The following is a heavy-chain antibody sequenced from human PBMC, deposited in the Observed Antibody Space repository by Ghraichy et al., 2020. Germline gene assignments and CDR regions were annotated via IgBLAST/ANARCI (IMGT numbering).Heavy chain of an antibody. J-gene: IGHJ4*02. V-gene: IGHV3-74*01. CDR2: INSDGSTT. D-gene: IGHD3-3*01. CDR3: ARSGANFDY. CDR1: GFTFSSYW. Sequence: GGSLRLSCAASGFTFSSYWMHWVRQAPGKGLAWVSRINSDGSTTIYADSVKGRFTISRDNAKNTLYLQMNSLKAEDTAVYYCARSGANFDYWGQGTLVTVSS.